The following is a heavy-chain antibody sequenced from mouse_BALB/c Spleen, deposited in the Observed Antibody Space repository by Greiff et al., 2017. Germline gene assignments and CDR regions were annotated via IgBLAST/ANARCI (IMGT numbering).Heavy chain of an antibody. J-gene: IGHJ3*01. V-gene: IGHV14-3*02. CDR3: ATGGSSWFAY. CDR2: IDPANGNT. D-gene: IGHD1-1*01. Sequence: VQLKESGAELVKPGASVKLSCTASGFNIKDTYMHWVKQRPEQGLEWIGRIDPANGNTKYDPKFQGKATITADTSSNTAYLQLSSRTSEDTAVYYCATGGSSWFAYWGQGTLVTVSA. CDR1: GFNIKDTY.